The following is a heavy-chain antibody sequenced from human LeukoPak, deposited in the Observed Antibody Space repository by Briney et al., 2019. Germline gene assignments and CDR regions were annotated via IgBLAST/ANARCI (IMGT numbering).Heavy chain of an antibody. J-gene: IGHJ5*02. Sequence: SETLSLTCAVSGGSISSNSYYWGWIRQPPGKGLEWIGSIYYSGTTYYNPSFKSRVSISIDRSRTQFSLKLSSVTAADTAFYYCSRYDSDTGDFDPWGQGTLVTISS. CDR1: GGSISSNSYY. V-gene: IGHV4-39*07. CDR3: SRYDSDTGDFDP. CDR2: IYYSGTT. D-gene: IGHD3-10*01.